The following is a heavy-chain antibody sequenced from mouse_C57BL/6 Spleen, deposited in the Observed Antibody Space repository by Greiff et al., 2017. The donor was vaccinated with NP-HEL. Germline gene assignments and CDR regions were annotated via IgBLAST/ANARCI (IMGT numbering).Heavy chain of an antibody. J-gene: IGHJ3*01. CDR2: IYPGDGDT. CDR3: ARVRAAWFAY. CDR1: GYAFSSSW. V-gene: IGHV1-82*01. Sequence: VQLQQSGPELVKPGASVKISCKASGYAFSSSWMNWVKQRPGKGLEWIGRIYPGDGDTNYNGKFKGKATLTADKSSSTAYVQLSSLTSEDSAVYFCARVRAAWFAYWGQGTLVTVSA.